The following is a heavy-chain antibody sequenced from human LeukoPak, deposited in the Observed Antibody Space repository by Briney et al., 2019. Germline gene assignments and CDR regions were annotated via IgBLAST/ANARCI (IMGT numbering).Heavy chain of an antibody. D-gene: IGHD3/OR15-3a*01. CDR1: GGSFSGYY. CDR2: INHSGST. CDR3: ARGHWTRTNRFDP. Sequence: SETLSLTCAVYGGSFSGYYWSWIHQPPGKGLEWIGEINHSGSTNYNPSLKSRVTISVDTSKNQFSLKLSSLTAADTAVYYCARGHWTRTNRFDPWGQGTLVTVSS. J-gene: IGHJ5*02. V-gene: IGHV4-34*01.